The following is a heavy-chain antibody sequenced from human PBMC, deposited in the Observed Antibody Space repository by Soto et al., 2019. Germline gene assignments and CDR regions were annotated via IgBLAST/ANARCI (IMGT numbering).Heavy chain of an antibody. Sequence: GGSLRLSCAASGFTFSSYWMSWVRQAPGKGLEWVANIKQDGSEKYYVDSVKGRFTISRDNAKNSLYLQMNSLRAEDTAVYYCARNSLNYYDSSALGYWGQGTLVTVSS. CDR3: ARNSLNYYDSSALGY. CDR2: IKQDGSEK. CDR1: GFTFSSYW. J-gene: IGHJ4*02. D-gene: IGHD3-22*01. V-gene: IGHV3-7*05.